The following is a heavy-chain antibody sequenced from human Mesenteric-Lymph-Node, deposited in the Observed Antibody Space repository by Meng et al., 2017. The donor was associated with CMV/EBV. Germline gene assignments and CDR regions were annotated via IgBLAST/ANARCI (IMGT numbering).Heavy chain of an antibody. CDR2: INHSGST. V-gene: IGHV4-34*01. CDR3: ARTTNMCLNP. D-gene: IGHD2-8*01. J-gene: IGHJ5*02. Sequence: SETLSLTCAPYGGPFSGHYWSWIRQPPGEGLEWIGEINHSGSTNYNPSLKSRVTISVDVSRNQFSLKVTSVTAADTAVYYCARTTNMCLNPWGQGTLVTVSS. CDR1: GGPFSGHY.